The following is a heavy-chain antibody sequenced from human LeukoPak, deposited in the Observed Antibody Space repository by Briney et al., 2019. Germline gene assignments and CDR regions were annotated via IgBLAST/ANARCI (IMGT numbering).Heavy chain of an antibody. V-gene: IGHV4-59*01. Sequence: SETLSLTCTVSGGSISSYYWSWIRQPPGKGLEWIGYIYYSGSTNYNPSLKSRVTISVDTSKNQFSLKLSSVTAADTAVYYCASPHTYYYDSSGYSVSTDYWGQGTLVTVSS. CDR3: ASPHTYYYDSSGYSVSTDY. D-gene: IGHD3-22*01. CDR2: IYYSGST. J-gene: IGHJ4*02. CDR1: GGSISSYY.